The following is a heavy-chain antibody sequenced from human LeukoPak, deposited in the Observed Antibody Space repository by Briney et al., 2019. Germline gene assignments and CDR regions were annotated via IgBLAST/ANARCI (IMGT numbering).Heavy chain of an antibody. Sequence: SETLSLTCTVSGASFNSDDQYWNWIRQSPGKGLEWIGSIHPSGMLYNNPSLECRVTMSRDTSKNQFSLNLNSVTAADTAVYFCSRGLDSRKLSYWGQGILVTVSS. D-gene: IGHD3-22*01. V-gene: IGHV4-31*03. J-gene: IGHJ4*02. CDR1: GASFNSDDQY. CDR3: SRGLDSRKLSY. CDR2: IHPSGML.